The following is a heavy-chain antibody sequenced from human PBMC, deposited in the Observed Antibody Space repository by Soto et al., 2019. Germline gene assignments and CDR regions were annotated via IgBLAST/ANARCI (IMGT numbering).Heavy chain of an antibody. CDR3: ARDLRVLPAAQRVWWFDP. D-gene: IGHD2-2*01. CDR2: ISSSSSYI. J-gene: IGHJ5*02. V-gene: IGHV3-21*01. CDR1: GFTFSSYS. Sequence: EVQLVESGGGLVKPGGSLRLSCAASGFTFSSYSRNWVRQAPGKGLEWVSSISSSSSYIYYADSVKGRFTISRDNAKNSLYLQMNSLIAEDTAVYYCARDLRVLPAAQRVWWFDPWGRGTLVTVSS.